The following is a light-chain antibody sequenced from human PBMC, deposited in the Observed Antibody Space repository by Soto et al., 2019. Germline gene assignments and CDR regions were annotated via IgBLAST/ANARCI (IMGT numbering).Light chain of an antibody. J-gene: IGKJ5*01. CDR2: AAS. Sequence: DIQMTQSPSSLSASVGDRVTITCRASQSISSYLNWYQQKPGKAPKLLIYAASSLQSGVPSRFSGSGSGTDFTLTISSLQPEDFAKYYCQQSYSTRITFGQGTRLEIK. V-gene: IGKV1-39*01. CDR3: QQSYSTRIT. CDR1: QSISSY.